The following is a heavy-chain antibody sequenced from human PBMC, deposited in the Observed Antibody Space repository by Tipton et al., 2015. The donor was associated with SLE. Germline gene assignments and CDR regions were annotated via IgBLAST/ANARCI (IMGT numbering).Heavy chain of an antibody. CDR1: GFTFSTYE. CDR3: ARESSLVVVAATPFDY. CDR2: ISSSGSNR. J-gene: IGHJ4*02. Sequence: SLRLSCAASGFTFSTYEMNWVRQAPGKGLEWVSYISSSGSNRYYADSVKGRFTISRDNAKNSLYLQMNSLRAEDTAVYYCARESSLVVVAATPFDYWGQGTLVTVSS. V-gene: IGHV3-48*03. D-gene: IGHD2-15*01.